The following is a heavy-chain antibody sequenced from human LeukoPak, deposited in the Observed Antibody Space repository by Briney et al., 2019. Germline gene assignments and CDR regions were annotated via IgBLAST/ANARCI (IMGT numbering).Heavy chain of an antibody. J-gene: IGHJ3*02. CDR2: IYHSGST. CDR1: GGSISRGGYS. CDR3: ARGNGRIAVAGTRGDALDI. D-gene: IGHD6-19*01. Sequence: SETLSLTCAVSGGSISRGGYSWSWIRQPPGKGLEWIGYIYHSGSTYYNPSLKSRVTISVDRSKNQFSLKLSSVTAADTAVYYCARGNGRIAVAGTRGDALDIWGQGTMVTVSS. V-gene: IGHV4-30-2*01.